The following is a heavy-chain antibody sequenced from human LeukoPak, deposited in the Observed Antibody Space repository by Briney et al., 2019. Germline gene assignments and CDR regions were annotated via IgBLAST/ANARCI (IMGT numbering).Heavy chain of an antibody. Sequence: GGSLRLSCAASGFTFRDYYMGWIRQAPGKGLEWVSYITSSGSRIYNADSVKGRFTISRDNAKNSLYLQMNSLRAKDTAVYYCARAFNDAFDIWGQGTTVTVSS. CDR2: ITSSGSRI. J-gene: IGHJ3*02. CDR1: GFTFRDYY. CDR3: ARAFNDAFDI. V-gene: IGHV3-11*04.